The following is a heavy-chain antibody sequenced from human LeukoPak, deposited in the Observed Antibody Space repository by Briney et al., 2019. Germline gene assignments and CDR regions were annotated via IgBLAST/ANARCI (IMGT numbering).Heavy chain of an antibody. J-gene: IGHJ4*02. CDR1: GYSISSGYY. CDR2: IYHSGST. V-gene: IGHV4-38-2*02. CDR3: ARVVVAAAGFDY. Sequence: SETLSLICTVSGYSISSGYYWGWIRQPPGKGLEWIGSIYHSGSTYYNPSLKSRVTISVDTSKNQFSLKLSSVTAADTAVYYCARVVVAAAGFDYWGQGTLVTVSS. D-gene: IGHD2-15*01.